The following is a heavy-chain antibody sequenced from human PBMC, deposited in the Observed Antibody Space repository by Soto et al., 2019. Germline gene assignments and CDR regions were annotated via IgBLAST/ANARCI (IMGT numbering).Heavy chain of an antibody. Sequence: GGSLRLSCAASGFTFSSYAMSWVRQAPGKGLEWVSAISGSGGSTYYADSVKGRFTISRDNSKNTLYLQMNSLRAEDTAVYYCAKGLYYDFWSGKLDAFDIWGQGTMVTVSS. CDR3: AKGLYYDFWSGKLDAFDI. D-gene: IGHD3-3*01. CDR2: ISGSGGST. V-gene: IGHV3-23*01. J-gene: IGHJ3*02. CDR1: GFTFSSYA.